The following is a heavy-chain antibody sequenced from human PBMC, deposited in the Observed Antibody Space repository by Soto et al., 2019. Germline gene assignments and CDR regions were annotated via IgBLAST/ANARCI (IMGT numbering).Heavy chain of an antibody. Sequence: QVQLQESGPGLVKPSGTLSLTCAVSGGAISSSNWWSWVRQPPGKVLEWIGEIYHSGSTNYNPSLKSRVTITVDKSKNQSSLKLSSATAADPAVSYRARFRGTVTMAPSYYCDYWGQGTMVPVSS. D-gene: IGHD4-17*01. J-gene: IGHJ4*02. V-gene: IGHV4-4*02. CDR1: GGAISSSNW. CDR2: IYHSGST. CDR3: ARFRGTVTMAPSYYCDY.